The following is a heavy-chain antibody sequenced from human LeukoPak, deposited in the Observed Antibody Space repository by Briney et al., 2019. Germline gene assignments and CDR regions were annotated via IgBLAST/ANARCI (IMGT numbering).Heavy chain of an antibody. V-gene: IGHV5-51*01. CDR3: ARLSGDWDRGSYFDY. J-gene: IGHJ4*02. Sequence: GESLKIPCKGSGYSFTSYWIGWVRQPPGKGLEWMGIIYPGDSDTRYSPSFQGQVTISGDKSISTAYLQWSSLKASDTAMYYCARLSGDWDRGSYFDYWGQGTLVTVSS. CDR1: GYSFTSYW. D-gene: IGHD3/OR15-3a*01. CDR2: IYPGDSDT.